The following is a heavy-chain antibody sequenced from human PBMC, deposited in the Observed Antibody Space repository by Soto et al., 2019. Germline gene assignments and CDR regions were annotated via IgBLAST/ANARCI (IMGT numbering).Heavy chain of an antibody. CDR3: ARTAILTGYDYYYGMDV. CDR2: IKEDGSEK. CDR1: GFTVSSNF. D-gene: IGHD3-9*01. Sequence: LRLSCAASGFTVSSNFMSWVRQAPGRGLEWVGNIKEDGSEKYYGDSVKGRFTISRDNGENLLYLQMNSLTAEDTAVYYCARTAILTGYDYYYGMDVWGQGTTVTVSS. J-gene: IGHJ6*02. V-gene: IGHV3-7*03.